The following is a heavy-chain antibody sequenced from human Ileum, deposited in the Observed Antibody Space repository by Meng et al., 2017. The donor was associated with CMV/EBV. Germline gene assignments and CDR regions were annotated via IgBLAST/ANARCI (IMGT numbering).Heavy chain of an antibody. D-gene: IGHD1-26*01. J-gene: IGHJ4*02. CDR3: VREGWEPLSY. V-gene: IGHV3-23*01. CDR2: ISGSGGGT. CDR1: GFIFSSYA. Sequence: GGSLRLSCAASGFIFSSYAMSWVRQAPGKGLEWVSAISGSGGGTYYADSVRGRFTISRDNAKNSLYLQMNSLRVEDTAIYYCVREGWEPLSYWGQGTLVTVSS.